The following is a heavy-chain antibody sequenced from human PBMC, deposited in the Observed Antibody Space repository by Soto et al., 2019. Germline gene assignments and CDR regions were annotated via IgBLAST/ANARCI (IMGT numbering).Heavy chain of an antibody. J-gene: IGHJ6*01. Sequence: GGSLRLSCAGSAFTFSSYTLNWVRQAPGRGLERVSSITSGSYIYYAESVKGRFTISRDNAENSLFLHMNSLRADDTAVYYCSRGARPHPTYYYAMDVWGQGTTVTVSS. CDR1: AFTFSSYT. V-gene: IGHV3-21*01. CDR2: ITSGSYI. D-gene: IGHD6-6*01. CDR3: SRGARPHPTYYYAMDV.